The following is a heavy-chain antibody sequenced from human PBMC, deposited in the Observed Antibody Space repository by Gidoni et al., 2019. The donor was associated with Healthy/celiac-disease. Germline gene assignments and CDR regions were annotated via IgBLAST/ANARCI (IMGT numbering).Heavy chain of an antibody. CDR3: ARELAQKWGTAMVGNWFDP. Sequence: QVQLVESGGGVVQPGRSLRLSCAASGFTFSSYAMHWVRQAPGKGLGWVAVISYDGSNKYYADSVKGRFTISRDNSKNTLYLQMNSLRAEDTAVYYCARELAQKWGTAMVGNWFDPWGQGTLVTVSS. CDR2: ISYDGSNK. J-gene: IGHJ5*02. CDR1: GFTFSSYA. D-gene: IGHD5-18*01. V-gene: IGHV3-30-3*01.